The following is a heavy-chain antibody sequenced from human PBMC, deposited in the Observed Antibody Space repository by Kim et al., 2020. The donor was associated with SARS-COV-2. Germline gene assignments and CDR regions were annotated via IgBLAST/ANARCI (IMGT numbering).Heavy chain of an antibody. J-gene: IGHJ6*02. CDR2: IWYDGSNR. D-gene: IGHD2-15*01. Sequence: GGSLRLSCAASGFTFSSYGMHWVRQAPGKGLEWVAVIWYDGSNRYYADSVKGRFTISRDNSKNTLYLQMNSLRAEDTAVYYCARGTAGYCSGGSCYSGYYYYGMDVWGQGTTVTVSS. V-gene: IGHV3-33*01. CDR3: ARGTAGYCSGGSCYSGYYYYGMDV. CDR1: GFTFSSYG.